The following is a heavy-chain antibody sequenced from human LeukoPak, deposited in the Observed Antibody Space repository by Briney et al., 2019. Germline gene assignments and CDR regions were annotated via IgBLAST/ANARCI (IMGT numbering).Heavy chain of an antibody. CDR3: ARDRMNINGG. V-gene: IGHV3-23*01. J-gene: IGHJ4*02. CDR1: GVIFSTYA. Sequence: GGSLRLSCGASGVIFSTYAMTWVRQAPGQGLEWVSAISGSGRSTYYADSVKGRFTISRDNAKNTLYLQMNSLRVEDTAVYYCARDRMNINGGWGQGTLVTVSS. CDR2: ISGSGRST. D-gene: IGHD2/OR15-2a*01.